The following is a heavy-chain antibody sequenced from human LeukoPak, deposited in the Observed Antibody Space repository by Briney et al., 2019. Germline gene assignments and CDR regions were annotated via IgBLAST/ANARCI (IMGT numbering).Heavy chain of an antibody. CDR1: GYTFTSYG. Sequence: GASVKVSCKASGYTFTSYGISWVRQAPGQGLEWMGWISAYNGNTNYAQKLQGRVTLTTDTSTSTAYMELRSLRSDDTAVYYCAREGFSYYYGSSGTSDYWGQGTLVTVSS. V-gene: IGHV1-18*01. D-gene: IGHD3-22*01. J-gene: IGHJ4*02. CDR2: ISAYNGNT. CDR3: AREGFSYYYGSSGTSDY.